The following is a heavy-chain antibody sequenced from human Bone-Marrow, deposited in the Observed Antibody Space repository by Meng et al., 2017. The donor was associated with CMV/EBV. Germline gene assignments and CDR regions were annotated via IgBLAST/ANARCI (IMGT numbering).Heavy chain of an antibody. CDR3: AGHGNYWDANWFDP. CDR1: DGSISSSSYY. Sequence: SETLSLTCSVSDGSISSSSYYWGWLRQPPGNGLEWTGCIYYSRSTYYNPSLKRRITISVDTSKNQFSLKLNSVTAADTAVYYCAGHGNYWDANWFDPWGQGTLVTVSS. D-gene: IGHD1-1*01. V-gene: IGHV4-39*01. J-gene: IGHJ5*02. CDR2: IYYSRST.